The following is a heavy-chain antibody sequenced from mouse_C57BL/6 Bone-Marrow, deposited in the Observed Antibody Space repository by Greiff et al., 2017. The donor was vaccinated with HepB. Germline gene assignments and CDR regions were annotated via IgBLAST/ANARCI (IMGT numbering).Heavy chain of an antibody. CDR3: TRENGGYPGYFDV. D-gene: IGHD2-2*01. CDR2: ISSGGDYI. CDR1: GFTFSSYA. Sequence: EVMLVESGEGLVKPGGSLKLSCAASGFTFSSYAMSWVRQTPEKRLEWVAYISSGGDYIYYADTVKGRFTISRDNARNTLYLQMSSLKSEDTAMYYCTRENGGYPGYFDVWGTGTTVTVSS. V-gene: IGHV5-9-1*02. J-gene: IGHJ1*03.